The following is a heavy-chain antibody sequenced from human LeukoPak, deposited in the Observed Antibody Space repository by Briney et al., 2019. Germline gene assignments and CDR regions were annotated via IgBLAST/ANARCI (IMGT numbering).Heavy chain of an antibody. J-gene: IGHJ4*02. CDR3: SRLSSGSSDRFDS. V-gene: IGHV6-1*01. CDR1: GDSVSSNSAA. Sequence: SQTLSLTCAISGDSVSSNSAAWNWTRQSPSRGLEWLGRTYYRSKWHNNHAVSVKSRITINPDTSKNQFSLQLNSVTPEDTAVYYCSRLSSGSSDRFDSWGQGTLVSVSP. D-gene: IGHD3-10*01. CDR2: TYYRSKWHN.